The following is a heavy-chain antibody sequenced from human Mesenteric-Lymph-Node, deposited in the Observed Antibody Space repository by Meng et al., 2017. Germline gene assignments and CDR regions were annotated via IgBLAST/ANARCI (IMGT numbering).Heavy chain of an antibody. D-gene: IGHD1-14*01. J-gene: IGHJ4*02. CDR3: VTGGATGGLHVY. CDR2: ISSSASTI. CDR1: GFTFSSYA. V-gene: IGHV3-48*04. Sequence: GGSLRLSCAAPGFTFSSYAMHWVRQAPGKGLEWVSYISSSASTIYYADAVKGRFTITRNNAKNPLYLQMNSLKAEDTAEYYCVTGGATGGLHVYWGQGMVVTVSS.